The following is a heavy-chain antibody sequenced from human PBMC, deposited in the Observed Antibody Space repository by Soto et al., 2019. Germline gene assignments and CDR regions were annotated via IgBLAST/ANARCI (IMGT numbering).Heavy chain of an antibody. CDR1: GGSISSYY. CDR2: IYYSGST. CDR3: ARVYYGSGSYPFDY. J-gene: IGHJ4*02. V-gene: IGHV4-59*01. D-gene: IGHD3-10*01. Sequence: SETLSLTCTVSGGSISSYYWSWIRQPPGKGLEWIGYIYYSGSTNYNPSLKSRVTISVDTSKNQFSLKLSSVTAADTAVYYCARVYYGSGSYPFDYWGQGTLVTVSS.